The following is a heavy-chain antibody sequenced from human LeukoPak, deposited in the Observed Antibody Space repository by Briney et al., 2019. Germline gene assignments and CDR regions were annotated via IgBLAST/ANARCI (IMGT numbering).Heavy chain of an antibody. Sequence: SQTLSLTCAISGDSVSSNSATWNWIRQSPSRGLEWLGRTYYRSKWYNDYAVSVKSRITINPDTSKNQFSLQLNSVTPEDTAVYYCARANVDIVATITGFDYWGQGTLVTVSS. CDR1: GDSVSSNSAT. D-gene: IGHD5-12*01. CDR3: ARANVDIVATITGFDY. J-gene: IGHJ4*02. CDR2: TYYRSKWYN. V-gene: IGHV6-1*01.